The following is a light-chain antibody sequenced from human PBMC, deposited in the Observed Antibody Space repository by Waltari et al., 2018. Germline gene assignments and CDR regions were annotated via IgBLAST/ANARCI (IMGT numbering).Light chain of an antibody. Sequence: EIVSTQSPGTLSLSPGERATLSCRASQSVSRTLAWYQQKPGQAPRLLIYDASRRATGIPDRFSGSGSGTDFSLTISRLEPEDFAWYFCQKYGTLPATFGQGTKVEIK. CDR2: DAS. V-gene: IGKV3-20*01. CDR1: QSVSRT. J-gene: IGKJ1*01. CDR3: QKYGTLPAT.